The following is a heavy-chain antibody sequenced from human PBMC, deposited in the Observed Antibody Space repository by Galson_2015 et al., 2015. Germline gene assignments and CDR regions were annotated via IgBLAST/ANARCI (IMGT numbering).Heavy chain of an antibody. CDR3: AAVRVSSTWYYRVPGAYCYFDL. CDR1: GFTFSDAW. Sequence: SLRLSCAASGFTFSDAWMTWVRQAPGKGLEWVGHIKSKTDGGATDFAAPVRGRFTVSRDDSKDTLYLQMNSLKTGDTAVYYCAAVRVSSTWYYRVPGAYCYFDLWGRGTLVTVSS. CDR2: IKSKTDGGAT. J-gene: IGHJ2*01. V-gene: IGHV3-15*01. D-gene: IGHD6-13*01.